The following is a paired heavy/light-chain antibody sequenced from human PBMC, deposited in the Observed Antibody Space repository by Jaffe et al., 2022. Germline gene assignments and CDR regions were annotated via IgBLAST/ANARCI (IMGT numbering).Heavy chain of an antibody. D-gene: IGHD2-15*01. CDR1: GFTFDDYA. V-gene: IGHV3-43D*04. J-gene: IGHJ4*02. CDR2: ISWDGGST. Sequence: EVQLVESGGVVVQPGGSLRLSCAASGFTFDDYAMHWVRQAPGKGLEWVSLISWDGGSTYYADSVKGRFTISRDNSKNSLYLQMNSLRAEDTALYYCAKDNFRRYCSGGSCYSAQYFDYWGQGTLVTVSS. CDR3: AKDNFRRYCSGGSCYSAQYFDY.
Light chain of an antibody. V-gene: IGLV3-10*01. CDR1: ALPKKY. Sequence: SYELTQPPSVSVSPGQTARITCSGDALPKKYAYWYQQKSGQAPVLVIYEDSKRPSGIPERFSGSSSGTMATLTISGAQVEDEADYYCYSTDSSGNHRRVFGGGTKLTVL. CDR2: EDS. CDR3: YSTDSSGNHRRV. J-gene: IGLJ3*02.